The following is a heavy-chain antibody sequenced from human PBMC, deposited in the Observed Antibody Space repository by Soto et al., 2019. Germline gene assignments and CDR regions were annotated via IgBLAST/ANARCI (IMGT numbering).Heavy chain of an antibody. V-gene: IGHV4-4*02. Sequence: QVQLQESGPGLVKPSGTLSLTCAVSSGSISSSNWWSWVRQPPGKGLEWIVEIDHSGSTNYNPSHKRRVTISVDKSEIQFSLKLSPVTAADTAVYYCARKDCSGGSCYNRGHDDCDIWGQGTMVTVSS. CDR2: IDHSGST. D-gene: IGHD2-15*01. J-gene: IGHJ3*02. CDR1: SGSISSSNW. CDR3: ARKDCSGGSCYNRGHDDCDI.